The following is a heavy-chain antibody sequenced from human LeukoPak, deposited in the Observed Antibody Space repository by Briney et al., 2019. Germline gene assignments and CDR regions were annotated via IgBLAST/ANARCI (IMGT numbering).Heavy chain of an antibody. CDR3: ARAPLGGSGSYPLDY. V-gene: IGHV3-53*01. Sequence: GGSLRLSCAASRFTVSDNYMTWVRQAPGKGPEWVSVIYSGGTTDYADSVKGRFTISRDNSKNTLYLQMNSLRAEDTAVYYCARAPLGGSGSYPLDYWGQGTLVTVSS. CDR1: RFTVSDNY. CDR2: IYSGGTT. J-gene: IGHJ4*02. D-gene: IGHD3-10*01.